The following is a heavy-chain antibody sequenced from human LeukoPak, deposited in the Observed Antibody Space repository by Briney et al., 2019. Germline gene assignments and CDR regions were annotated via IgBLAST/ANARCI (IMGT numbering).Heavy chain of an antibody. Sequence: SETLSLTCTVPGGSISSYYWSWIRQPAGKGLEWIGRIYTSGSTNYNPSLKSRVTMSVDTSKNQFSLKLSSVTAADTAVYYCARAHRYIVVVPAAPNPDYYMDVWGKGTTVTVSS. CDR1: GGSISSYY. V-gene: IGHV4-4*07. J-gene: IGHJ6*03. D-gene: IGHD2-2*01. CDR3: ARAHRYIVVVPAAPNPDYYMDV. CDR2: IYTSGST.